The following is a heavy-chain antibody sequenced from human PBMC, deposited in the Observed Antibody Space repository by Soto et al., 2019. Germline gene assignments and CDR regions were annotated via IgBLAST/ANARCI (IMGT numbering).Heavy chain of an antibody. J-gene: IGHJ3*02. V-gene: IGHV3-23*01. Sequence: EVRLLESGGGSVQPGGSLRLSCAASGFTFTRYAMSWVRQVPGKGLEWVSGVGATGTNIHYADSVRGRFTISRDISKNPLYMQMNSLRVDDTAVYYCAKDPNGDYIGGFDMLGQGTMVMVSS. CDR1: GFTFTRYA. CDR2: VGATGTNI. D-gene: IGHD4-17*01. CDR3: AKDPNGDYIGGFDM.